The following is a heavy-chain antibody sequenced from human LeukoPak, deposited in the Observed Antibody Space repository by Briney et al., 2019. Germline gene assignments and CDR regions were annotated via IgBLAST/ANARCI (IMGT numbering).Heavy chain of an antibody. Sequence: SETLSLTCAVSGGSISSYYWSWIRQPPGKGLEWIGYIYYSGSTNYNPSLKSRVTISVDTPKNQLSLKLSSVTAVDTAVYYCARGGTYYYDSSGYYVDYWGQGTLVTVSS. J-gene: IGHJ4*02. D-gene: IGHD3-22*01. CDR3: ARGGTYYYDSSGYYVDY. CDR2: IYYSGST. V-gene: IGHV4-59*01. CDR1: GGSISSYY.